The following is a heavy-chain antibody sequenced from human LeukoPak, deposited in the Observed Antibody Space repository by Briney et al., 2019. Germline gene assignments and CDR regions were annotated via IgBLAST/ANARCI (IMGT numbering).Heavy chain of an antibody. CDR1: GGSISSYY. CDR2: IYYSGTT. D-gene: IGHD4-11*01. Sequence: SETLSFTCTVSGGSISSYYWSWIRQPPGKGLEWIGFIYYSGTTKYNPSLKSRVTISVDTSKNQFSLKLSSVTAADTAVYYCARDDYKGYFDYWGQGTLVTVSS. CDR3: ARDDYKGYFDY. V-gene: IGHV4-59*01. J-gene: IGHJ4*02.